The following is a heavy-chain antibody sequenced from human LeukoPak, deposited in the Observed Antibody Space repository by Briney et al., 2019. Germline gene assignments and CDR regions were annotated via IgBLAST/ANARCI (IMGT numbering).Heavy chain of an antibody. CDR3: TSQRSGIYPVFDS. V-gene: IGHV4-39*07. Sequence: SETLSLTCTVSEGSISNSDYYWAWIRQPPGKEVEWLGSIEFGGATHYNPSVESRLTVSIDTSRNQFFLRLTSVTAADTATYYCTSQRSGIYPVFDSWGQGILVTVSS. D-gene: IGHD1-26*01. J-gene: IGHJ4*02. CDR1: EGSISNSDYY. CDR2: IEFGGAT.